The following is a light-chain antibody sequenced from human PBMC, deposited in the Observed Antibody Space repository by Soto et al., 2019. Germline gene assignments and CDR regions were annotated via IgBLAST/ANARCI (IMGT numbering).Light chain of an antibody. CDR2: DAS. V-gene: IGKV3-11*01. CDR3: QQRSNWPIT. J-gene: IGKJ5*01. Sequence: EIVLTQSPATLSLSPGERATLSCRASLSVSQYLAWYLQKPGQAPRLLIYDASNRATGIPARFSGSGSGIDFTLTISSLDPEDFAVYDGQQRSNWPITFGQGTRLEIK. CDR1: LSVSQY.